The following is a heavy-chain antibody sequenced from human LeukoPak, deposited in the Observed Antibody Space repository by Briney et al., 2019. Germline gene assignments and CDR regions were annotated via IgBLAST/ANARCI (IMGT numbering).Heavy chain of an antibody. CDR2: ISAYNGNT. J-gene: IGHJ3*02. CDR3: ARPQYYYDSSGLGAFDI. Sequence: ASVKVSCKASGYTFTSYGISWVRQAPGQGLEWMGWISAYNGNTNYAQKLQGRVTMTTDTSTSTAYMELRSLRSDDTAVYYCARPQYYYDSSGLGAFDIWGQGTMVTVSS. D-gene: IGHD3-22*01. CDR1: GYTFTSYG. V-gene: IGHV1-18*01.